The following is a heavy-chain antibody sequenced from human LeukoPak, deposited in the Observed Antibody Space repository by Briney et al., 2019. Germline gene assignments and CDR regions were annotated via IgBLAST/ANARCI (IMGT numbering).Heavy chain of an antibody. CDR2: MNPNSGNT. D-gene: IGHD7-27*01. CDR1: GYTFTSYD. J-gene: IGHJ4*02. Sequence: GASVKVSCKASGYTFTSYDINWVRQATGQGLEWMGWMNPNSGNTGYAQKFQGRVTMTRDTSTSTVYMELSSLRSEDTAVYYCARSASGDPSNRATLDYWGQGTLVTVSS. V-gene: IGHV1-8*01. CDR3: ARSASGDPSNRATLDY.